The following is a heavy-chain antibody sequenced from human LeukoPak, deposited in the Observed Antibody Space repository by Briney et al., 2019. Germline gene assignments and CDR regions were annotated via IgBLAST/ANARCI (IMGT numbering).Heavy chain of an antibody. V-gene: IGHV4-59*12. CDR1: GGSISSYY. CDR3: ARGKLRGYLNLYAFDY. J-gene: IGHJ4*02. CDR2: IYYSGST. D-gene: IGHD2/OR15-2a*01. Sequence: PSETLSLTCTVSGGSISSYYWSWIRQPPGKGLEWIGYIYYSGSTNYNPSLKSRVTISVDTSKNQFSLRLSSVTAADTAVYYCARGKLRGYLNLYAFDYWGQGTLVTVSS.